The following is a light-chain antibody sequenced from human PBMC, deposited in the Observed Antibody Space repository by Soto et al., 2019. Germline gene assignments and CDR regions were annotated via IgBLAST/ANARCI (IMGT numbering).Light chain of an antibody. CDR3: QYGFT. Sequence: DIVMTQSPDSLAVSLGERATINCKSSQSVLYSSNNKNYLAWYQQKPGQPPKLLIYWASTRESGVPVRFSGSGSGTDFTLTISSLQAEDVAVYYCQYGFTFGPGTKVDIK. CDR2: WAS. CDR1: QSVLYSSNNKNY. V-gene: IGKV4-1*01. J-gene: IGKJ3*01.